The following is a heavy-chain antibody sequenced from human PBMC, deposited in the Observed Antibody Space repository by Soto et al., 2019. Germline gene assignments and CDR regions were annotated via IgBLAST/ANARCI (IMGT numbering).Heavy chain of an antibody. D-gene: IGHD5-12*01. CDR2: IIPIFGTA. CDR1: GGTFSSYA. CDR3: ARCDGYNKKEYYYYGMDV. Sequence: ASVKVSCKASGGTFSSYAISWVRQAPGQGPEWMGGIIPIFGTANYAQKFQGRVTITADESTSTAYMELSSLRSEDTAVYYCARCDGYNKKEYYYYGMDVWGQGTTVTVSS. V-gene: IGHV1-69*13. J-gene: IGHJ6*02.